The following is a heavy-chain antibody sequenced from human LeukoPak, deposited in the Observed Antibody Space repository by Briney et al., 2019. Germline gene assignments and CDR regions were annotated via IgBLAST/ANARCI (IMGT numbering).Heavy chain of an antibody. V-gene: IGHV7-4-1*02. D-gene: IGHD6-13*01. CDR1: GYTFTSYY. Sequence: GASVKVSCKASGYTFTSYYMHWVRQAPGQGLEWMGWINTNTGNPTYAQGFTGRFVFSLDTSVSTAYLQISSLKAEDTAVYYCARDSTLYSSSWPPFDPWGQGTLVTVSS. J-gene: IGHJ5*02. CDR2: INTNTGNP. CDR3: ARDSTLYSSSWPPFDP.